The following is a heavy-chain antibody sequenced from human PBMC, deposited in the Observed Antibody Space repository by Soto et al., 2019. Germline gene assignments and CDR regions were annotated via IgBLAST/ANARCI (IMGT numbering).Heavy chain of an antibody. D-gene: IGHD2-15*01. CDR1: GLTLTNYA. Sequence: GGSLRLSCVVSGLTLTNYAIAWVRQAPGKGLECVSTIDVLDGRWYSDSVKGRLAISRDVSRNTVYLQMSSLRVEDTAIYFCSDWRAGGPVNFDSWGQGTLVTVSS. CDR2: IDVLDGR. V-gene: IGHV3-23*01. J-gene: IGHJ4*02. CDR3: SDWRAGGPVNFDS.